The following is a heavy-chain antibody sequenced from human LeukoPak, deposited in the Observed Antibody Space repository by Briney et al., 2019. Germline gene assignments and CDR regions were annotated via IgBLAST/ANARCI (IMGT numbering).Heavy chain of an antibody. CDR2: INPSGGST. D-gene: IGHD3-3*01. CDR3: ASVPLYDFWSGYSY. Sequence: ASVKVSCKASGYTFTSYGISWVRQAPGQGLEWMGIINPSGGSTSYAQKFQGRVTMTRDTSTSTVYMELSSLRSEDTAVYYCASVPLYDFWSGYSYWGQGTLVTVSS. J-gene: IGHJ4*02. V-gene: IGHV1-46*01. CDR1: GYTFTSYG.